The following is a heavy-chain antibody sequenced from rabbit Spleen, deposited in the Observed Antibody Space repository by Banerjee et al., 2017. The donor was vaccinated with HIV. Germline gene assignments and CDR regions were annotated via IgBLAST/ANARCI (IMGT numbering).Heavy chain of an antibody. CDR1: GFDFSAYG. Sequence: QEQLVESGGGLVQPGGSLKLSCKGSGFDFSAYGVSWVRQAPGKGLEWIGYIDPLFDNTYYASWVNGRFTISRHNAQNTLYLQLSSLTAADTATYFCVRARPYPFVLWGQGTLVTVS. D-gene: IGHD1-1*01. V-gene: IGHV1S47*01. CDR3: VRARPYPFVL. J-gene: IGHJ4*01. CDR2: IDPLFDNT.